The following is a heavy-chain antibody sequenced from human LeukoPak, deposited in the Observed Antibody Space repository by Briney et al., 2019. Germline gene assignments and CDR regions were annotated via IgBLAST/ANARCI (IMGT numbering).Heavy chain of an antibody. Sequence: GGSLRLSCAASGFTFSSYGMHWVRQAPGKGLEWVAVIWYDGSNKYYADSVKGRFTISRDNSKNTLYLQMNSLRAEDTAVYYCARDSGSSWSSDDAFDIWGQGTMVTVSS. D-gene: IGHD6-13*01. CDR2: IWYDGSNK. CDR1: GFTFSSYG. J-gene: IGHJ3*02. V-gene: IGHV3-33*01. CDR3: ARDSGSSWSSDDAFDI.